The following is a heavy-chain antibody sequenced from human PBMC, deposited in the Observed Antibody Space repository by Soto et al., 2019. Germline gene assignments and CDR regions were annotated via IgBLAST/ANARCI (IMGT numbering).Heavy chain of an antibody. CDR1: GFTFSDYY. D-gene: IGHD2-15*01. CDR3: ARDGGGYCSGGSCLYYYYYYMDV. Sequence: GGSLRLSCAASGFTFSDYYMSWIRQAPGKGLEWVSYISSSGSTIYYTDSVKGRFTISRDNAKNSLYLQMNSLRAEDTAVYYCARDGGGYCSGGSCLYYYYYYMDVWGKGTTVTVSS. V-gene: IGHV3-11*01. J-gene: IGHJ6*03. CDR2: ISSSGSTI.